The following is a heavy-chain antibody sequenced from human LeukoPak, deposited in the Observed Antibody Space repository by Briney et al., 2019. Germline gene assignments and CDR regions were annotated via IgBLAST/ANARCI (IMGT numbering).Heavy chain of an antibody. V-gene: IGHV4-59*08. CDR3: ARISTSAPYFDY. CDR2: IHDSGST. Sequence: SESLSLTCIVSGGAIRSYYWSWIRQPPGKGLEWIAHIHDSGSTSYNPSLKSRLTMSVDTSKNHFSLKLSSVTAADTAVYYCARISTSAPYFDYWGQGTLVTVSS. J-gene: IGHJ4*02. CDR1: GGAIRSYY. D-gene: IGHD6-6*01.